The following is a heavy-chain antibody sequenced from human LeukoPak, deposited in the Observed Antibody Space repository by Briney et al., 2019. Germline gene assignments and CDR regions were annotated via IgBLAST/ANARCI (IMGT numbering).Heavy chain of an antibody. J-gene: IGHJ5*02. CDR3: ARGGIAARRNWFDP. CDR2: INPNSGGT. D-gene: IGHD6-6*01. CDR1: GYTFTGYY. Sequence: ASVKVSCKASGYTFTGYYMHWVRQAPGQGFEWMGWINPNSGGTNYAQKFQGRVTMTRDTSISTAYMELSRLRSDDTAVYYCARGGIAARRNWFDPWGQGTLVTVSS. V-gene: IGHV1-2*02.